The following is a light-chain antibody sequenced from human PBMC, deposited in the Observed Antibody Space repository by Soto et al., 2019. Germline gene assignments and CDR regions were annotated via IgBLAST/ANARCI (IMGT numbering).Light chain of an antibody. J-gene: IGKJ3*01. Sequence: DIQMTQSPSSLSASVGDRVTITCQASQDISNYLNWYQQKPGKAPKLLIYDASNLETGVPSRFKGSGYGTDFTFTIISLQPKDIATYYCQQYDNLRLTFGPGTKVDIK. CDR3: QQYDNLRLT. CDR2: DAS. CDR1: QDISNY. V-gene: IGKV1-33*01.